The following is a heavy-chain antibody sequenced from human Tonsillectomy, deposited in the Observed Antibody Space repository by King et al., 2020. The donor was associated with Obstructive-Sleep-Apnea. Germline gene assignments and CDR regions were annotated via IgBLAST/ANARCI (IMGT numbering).Heavy chain of an antibody. CDR2: IDPTDSYI. Sequence: QLVQSGAEVKKPGESLRISCKDSGYNFTSYWISWVRQMPGKGLEWMGRIDPTDSYINYSPSFQGHVTISADKSISTAYLQWSSLKASDTAMYYCARHLGMATIVDWGQGTLVTVSS. J-gene: IGHJ4*02. CDR1: GYNFTSYW. V-gene: IGHV5-10-1*01. D-gene: IGHD5-24*01. CDR3: ARHLGMATIVD.